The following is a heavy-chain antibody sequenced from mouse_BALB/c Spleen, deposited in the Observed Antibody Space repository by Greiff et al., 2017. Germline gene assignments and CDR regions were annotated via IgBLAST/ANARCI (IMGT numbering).Heavy chain of an antibody. CDR3: TRGGGNYRDYAMDY. V-gene: IGHV5-6-4*01. D-gene: IGHD2-1*01. J-gene: IGHJ4*01. CDR1: GFTFSSYT. Sequence: DVMLVESGGGLVKPGGSLKLSCAASGFTFSSYTMSWVRQTPEKRLEWVATISSGGSYTYYPDSVKGRFTISRDNAKNTLYLQMSSLKSEDTAMYYCTRGGGNYRDYAMDYWGQGTSVTVSS. CDR2: ISSGGSYT.